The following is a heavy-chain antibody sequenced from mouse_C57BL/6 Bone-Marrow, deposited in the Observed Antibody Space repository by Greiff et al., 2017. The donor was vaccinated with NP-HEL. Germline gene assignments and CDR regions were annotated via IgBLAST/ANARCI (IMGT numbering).Heavy chain of an antibody. CDR1: GYTFTSYD. CDR3: ARPPLYYGYDEGFWYFDV. CDR2: IYPRDGST. Sequence: QVQLQQSGPELVKPGASVKLSCKASGYTFTSYDINWVKQRPGQGLEWIGWIYPRDGSTKYNEKLKGKATLTVDTSSSPAYTELHSLPSEDSAVYFCARPPLYYGYDEGFWYFDVWGTETTVTVSS. J-gene: IGHJ1*03. D-gene: IGHD2-2*01. V-gene: IGHV1-85*01.